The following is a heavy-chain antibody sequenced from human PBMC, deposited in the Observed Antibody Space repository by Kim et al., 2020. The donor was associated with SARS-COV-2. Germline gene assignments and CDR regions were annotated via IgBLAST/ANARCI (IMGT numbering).Heavy chain of an antibody. Sequence: GESLKISCKGSGYSFTSYWISWVRQMPGKGLEWMGRIDPSDSYTNYSPSFQGHVTISADKSISTAYLQWSSLKASDTAMYYCARHWDAYYDSSGQDYWGQGTLVTVSS. D-gene: IGHD3-22*01. CDR3: ARHWDAYYDSSGQDY. CDR2: IDPSDSYT. J-gene: IGHJ4*02. V-gene: IGHV5-10-1*01. CDR1: GYSFTSYW.